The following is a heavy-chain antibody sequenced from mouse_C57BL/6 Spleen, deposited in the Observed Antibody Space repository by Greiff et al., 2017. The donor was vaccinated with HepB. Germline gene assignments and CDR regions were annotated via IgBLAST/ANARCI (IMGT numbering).Heavy chain of an antibody. D-gene: IGHD1-1*01. CDR2: FYPGSGSI. CDR3: ARHEGGLYYYGSSYGYFDV. J-gene: IGHJ1*03. Sequence: QVQLQESGAELVKPGASVKLSCKASGYTFTEYTIHWVKQRSGQGLEWIGWFYPGSGSIKYNEKFKDKATLTADKSSSTAYMELSRLTSEDSAVYFCARHEGGLYYYGSSYGYFDVWGTGTTVTVSS. CDR1: GYTFTEYT. V-gene: IGHV1-62-2*01.